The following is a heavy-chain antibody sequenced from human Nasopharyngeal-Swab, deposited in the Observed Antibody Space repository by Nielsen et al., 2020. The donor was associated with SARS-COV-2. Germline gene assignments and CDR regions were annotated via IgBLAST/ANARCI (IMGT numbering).Heavy chain of an antibody. CDR2: INWNGGST. Sequence: GESLKISCAASGFTFDDHGMSWVRQAPGKRLEWVSGINWNGGSTGYADSVKGRFTISRDNAKNSLYLQMNSLRAEDTALYHCARDNRLVAAGYYYGMDVWGQGTAVTVSS. CDR1: GFTFDDHG. CDR3: ARDNRLVAAGYYYGMDV. D-gene: IGHD6-13*01. J-gene: IGHJ6*02. V-gene: IGHV3-20*01.